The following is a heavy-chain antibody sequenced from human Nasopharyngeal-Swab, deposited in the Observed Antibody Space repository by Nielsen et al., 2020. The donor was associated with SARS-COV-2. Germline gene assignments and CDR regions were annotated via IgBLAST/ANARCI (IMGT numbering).Heavy chain of an antibody. D-gene: IGHD3-22*01. V-gene: IGHV3-21*05. CDR2: ISSSGSYI. CDR3: ARGGAVVVVNSDYYFDY. J-gene: IGHJ4*02. CDR1: GFTFSSYE. Sequence: GGSLRLSCAASGFTFSSYEMNWVRQAPGKGLEWVSYISSSGSYIYYADSVKGRFTISRDNAKNSLYLQMNSLRAEDTAVYYCARGGAVVVVNSDYYFDYWGQGTLVTVSS.